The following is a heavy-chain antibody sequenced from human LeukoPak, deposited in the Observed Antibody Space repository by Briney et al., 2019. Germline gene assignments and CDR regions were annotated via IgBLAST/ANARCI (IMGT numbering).Heavy chain of an antibody. J-gene: IGHJ6*02. CDR1: GFSFSDSW. CDR2: IKKDGSVK. D-gene: IGHD7-27*01. Sequence: GGSLRLSCVASGFSFSDSWMSWVRQAPGKGLEWVADIKKDGSVKVYVDSVKGRFTIPRDNAKNSLYLQMDSLRAEDTAVYYCATYTNWVAGDVWGQGTTVSVSS. CDR3: ATYTNWVAGDV. V-gene: IGHV3-7*01.